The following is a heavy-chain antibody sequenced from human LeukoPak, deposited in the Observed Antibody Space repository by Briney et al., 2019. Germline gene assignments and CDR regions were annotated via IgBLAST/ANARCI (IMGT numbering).Heavy chain of an antibody. Sequence: ASVKVSCKASGGTFSSYTISWVRPAPGQGREWMGRIIPILGIANYAHKFQGRVTNTPDKSTSTAYMELSRLRSEDTAVYYCARDTQDYYDSSGYPVLGGQGTLVTVSS. J-gene: IGHJ4*02. CDR2: IIPILGIA. CDR3: ARDTQDYYDSSGYPVL. D-gene: IGHD3-22*01. CDR1: GGTFSSYT. V-gene: IGHV1-69*04.